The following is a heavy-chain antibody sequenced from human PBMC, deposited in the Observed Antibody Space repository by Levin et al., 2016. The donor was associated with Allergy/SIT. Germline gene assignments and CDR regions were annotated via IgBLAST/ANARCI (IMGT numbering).Heavy chain of an antibody. V-gene: IGHV3-30*18. D-gene: IGHD2-21*02. Sequence: VRQAPGKGLEWVAVISYDGSNKYYADSVKGRFTISRDNSKNTLYLQMNSLRAEDTAVYYCAKDRCGGDCYDAFDIWGQGTMVTVSS. CDR3: AKDRCGGDCYDAFDI. J-gene: IGHJ3*02. CDR2: ISYDGSNK.